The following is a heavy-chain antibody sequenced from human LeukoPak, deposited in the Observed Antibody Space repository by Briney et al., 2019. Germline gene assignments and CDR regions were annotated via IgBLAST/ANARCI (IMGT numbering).Heavy chain of an antibody. CDR3: AKDRSRINDVCHGDFDY. CDR1: GFIFSSYA. J-gene: IGHJ4*02. V-gene: IGHV3-23*01. Sequence: LGGSLRLSCAASGFIFSSYAMSWVRQAPGKGLEWVSTISGSGGSTYYADSVKGRFTISRGNSKNTVYLQMNSLRAEDTAVYYCAKDRSRINDVCHGDFDYWGQGTLVTVSS. D-gene: IGHD2-8*01. CDR2: ISGSGGST.